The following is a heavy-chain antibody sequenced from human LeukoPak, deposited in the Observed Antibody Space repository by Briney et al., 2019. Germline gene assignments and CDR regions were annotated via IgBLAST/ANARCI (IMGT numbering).Heavy chain of an antibody. Sequence: GGSLRLSCAASGFTFSSYGMHWVRQAPGKGLEWVAFIRYDGSNEQCADSVKGRFSISRDSSKNILYLQMNSLRAEDTAVYYCAKDRCSNGVGCYYYYMDVWGKGTTVTISS. J-gene: IGHJ6*03. CDR1: GFTFSSYG. CDR2: IRYDGSNE. D-gene: IGHD2-8*01. V-gene: IGHV3-30*02. CDR3: AKDRCSNGVGCYYYYMDV.